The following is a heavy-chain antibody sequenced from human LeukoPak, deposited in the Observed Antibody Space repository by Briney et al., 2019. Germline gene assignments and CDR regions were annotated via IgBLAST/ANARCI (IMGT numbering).Heavy chain of an antibody. D-gene: IGHD3-9*01. CDR2: IYHSGST. CDR1: GYSISSGYY. V-gene: IGHV4-38-2*02. J-gene: IGHJ4*02. CDR3: AREPVPLRYFDWSSFDY. Sequence: SETLSLTCTVSGYSISSGYYWGWIRQPPGEGLEWIGSIYHSGSTYYNPSLKSRVTISVDTSKNQFSLKLSSVTAADTAVYYCAREPVPLRYFDWSSFDYWGQGTLVTVSS.